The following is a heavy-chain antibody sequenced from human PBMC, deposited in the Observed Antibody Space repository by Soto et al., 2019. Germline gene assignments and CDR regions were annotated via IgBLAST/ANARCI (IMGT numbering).Heavy chain of an antibody. V-gene: IGHV2-26*01. D-gene: IGHD2-15*01. CDR2: IFSNDEK. CDR1: GFSLSNARMG. CDR3: ARIFRRSVVHIWSRWFDP. J-gene: IGHJ5*02. Sequence: QVTLKESGPVLVKPTETLTLTCTVSGFSLSNARMGVSWIRQPPGKALEWLAHIFSNDEKSYSTSLKSRLTISKDTSKSQVVLTMSNVDPVDTATYYCARIFRRSVVHIWSRWFDPWGRGTLVTVSS.